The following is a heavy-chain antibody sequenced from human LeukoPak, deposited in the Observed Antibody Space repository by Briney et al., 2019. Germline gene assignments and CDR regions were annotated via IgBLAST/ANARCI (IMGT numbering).Heavy chain of an antibody. J-gene: IGHJ4*02. V-gene: IGHV3-15*01. CDR3: STGGGTNDY. CDR1: GFTFNDAW. D-gene: IGHD2-15*01. CDR2: IRSRTTGGTT. Sequence: PGGSLGLSCADSGFTFNDAWMSWVRQAPGKGLEWVGRIRSRTTGGTTVYGAIVKGRFNVSRDESKNTLYLKMDSLKTEDRAVYYCSTGGGTNDYWGQGTLVTVAS.